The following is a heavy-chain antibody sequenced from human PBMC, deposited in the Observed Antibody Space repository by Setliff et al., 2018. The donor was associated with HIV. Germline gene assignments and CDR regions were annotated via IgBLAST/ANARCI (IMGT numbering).Heavy chain of an antibody. CDR2: ISAYSGET. Sequence: ASVKVSCKISGFAFTNYGFTWVRQAPGQGLEWMGWISAYSGETFSTLKFRDRVTLTTDTSTNTAHMELRSLTYGDTAVYFCARGWDYGVRKPEDWGQGTLVIVSS. CDR1: GFAFTNYG. D-gene: IGHD3-10*01. V-gene: IGHV1-18*01. CDR3: ARGWDYGVRKPED. J-gene: IGHJ4*02.